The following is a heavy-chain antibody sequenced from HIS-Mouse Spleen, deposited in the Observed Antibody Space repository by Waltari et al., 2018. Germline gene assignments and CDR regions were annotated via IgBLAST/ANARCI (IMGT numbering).Heavy chain of an antibody. CDR3: AYGDYFDY. Sequence: QLQLQESGPGLVKPSETLSLTCTVSGGSISSSSYYWGWIRQPPGKGLEWIGGICYSGSTDDDPCLKSRVTISVDTSKNQFSLKLSSVTAADTAVYYCAYGDYFDYWGQGTLVTVSS. V-gene: IGHV4-39*01. CDR2: ICYSGST. D-gene: IGHD4-17*01. CDR1: GGSISSSSYY. J-gene: IGHJ4*02.